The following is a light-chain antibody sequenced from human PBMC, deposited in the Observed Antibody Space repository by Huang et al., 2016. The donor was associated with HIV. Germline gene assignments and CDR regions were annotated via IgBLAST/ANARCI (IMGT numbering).Light chain of an antibody. CDR3: MQALQTPYT. V-gene: IGKV2-28*01. J-gene: IGKJ2*01. CDR1: QSLLHSNGYNY. Sequence: DIVMTQSPLSLPVTPGALASISCRSSQSLLHSNGYNYLDWYLQKPGQSPQLLIYLGSNRDSGVPDRFSGSGSGTDFTLKISRVEAEDVGVYYCMQALQTPYTFGQGTKLEIK. CDR2: LGS.